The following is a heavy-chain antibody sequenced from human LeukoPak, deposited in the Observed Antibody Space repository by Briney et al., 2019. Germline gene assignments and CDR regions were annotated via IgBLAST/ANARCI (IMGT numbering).Heavy chain of an antibody. V-gene: IGHV4-38-2*02. CDR2: IYHSGST. Sequence: SGTLSLTCTVSRYTLSSGDYTGWSPQPPRKGLEWIVSIYHSGSTHNKPSLKSRVTISLDTPNKQISLKLSSVTAADTPVYLCARRSSGWYSFDYWGQASLAT. CDR3: ARRSSGWYSFDY. J-gene: IGHJ4*02. D-gene: IGHD6-19*01. CDR1: RYTLSSGDY.